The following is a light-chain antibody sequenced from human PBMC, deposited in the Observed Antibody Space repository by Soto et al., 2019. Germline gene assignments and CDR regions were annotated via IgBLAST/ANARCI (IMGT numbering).Light chain of an antibody. J-gene: IGKJ4*01. Sequence: QCPATLPESEGHRVPXTCRASLTISNYLAWYQEKPGKAPNLLIYNASTLKRGVPSRFSGSGSGTDFTLTISSLQPEHVAAYYCQNYNSWRVSFGGGTKVDIK. V-gene: IGKV1-27*01. CDR2: NAS. CDR1: LTISNY. CDR3: QNYNSWRVS.